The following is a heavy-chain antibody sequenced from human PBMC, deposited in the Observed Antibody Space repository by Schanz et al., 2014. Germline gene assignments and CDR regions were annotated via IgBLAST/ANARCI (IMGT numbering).Heavy chain of an antibody. D-gene: IGHD3-22*01. CDR3: AKVWGSDYFYPFDY. Sequence: EVQLVESGGGLVQPGGSLRLSCAASGFTFSDSWMHWVRQAPGKGLEWVSSIRGSGGGTDYADSVKGRFTISRDNSKNTLYLQMNSLRAEDTAVYYCAKVWGSDYFYPFDYWGQGTLVTVSS. CDR1: GFTFSDSW. J-gene: IGHJ4*02. V-gene: IGHV3-23*04. CDR2: IRGSGGGT.